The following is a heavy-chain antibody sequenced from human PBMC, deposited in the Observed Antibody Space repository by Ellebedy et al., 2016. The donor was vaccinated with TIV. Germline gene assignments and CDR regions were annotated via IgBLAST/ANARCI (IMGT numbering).Heavy chain of an antibody. CDR3: ARSVVVVRRTNGYYGMDV. D-gene: IGHD3-22*01. V-gene: IGHV1-18*04. J-gene: IGHJ6*02. CDR1: GYNFTTYG. CDR2: ISTIHNDNK. Sequence: ASVKVSXXGSGYNFTTYGINWVRQAPGQGLEWMGWISTIHNDNKQYGQKVQGRLTMTADTATSTAYMELRSLRSDDTAVYYCARSVVVVRRTNGYYGMDVWGQGTTVIVSS.